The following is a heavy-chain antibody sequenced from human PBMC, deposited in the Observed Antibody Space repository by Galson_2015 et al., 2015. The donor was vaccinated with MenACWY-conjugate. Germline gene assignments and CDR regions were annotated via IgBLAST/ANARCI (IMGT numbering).Heavy chain of an antibody. CDR2: IYYSGST. D-gene: IGHD3-10*01. Sequence: SEPLSLTCTVSGVSIFSSYWSWIRQPPGKGLEWIGYIYYSGSTNYNPSLKSRVTISIDTSKNQFSLKLSSVTAADTAVYYCARRGVRGVTSLNSGMDVWGQGTTVTVSS. CDR3: ARRGVRGVTSLNSGMDV. CDR1: GVSIFSSY. J-gene: IGHJ6*02. V-gene: IGHV4-59*08.